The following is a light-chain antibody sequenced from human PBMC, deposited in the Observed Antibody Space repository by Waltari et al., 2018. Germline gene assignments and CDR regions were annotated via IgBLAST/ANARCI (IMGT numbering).Light chain of an antibody. CDR1: QSIVYSDGNIY. Sequence: DVVMTQSPLSLPVTLGQPASIPFTSSQSIVYSDGNIYLNWIQQRPGQSPRRLINKVSTRDSGVPDRFSGSGSGTDFTLKISSVEAEDVGVYYCMQGTHWPYTFGQGTKLEIK. J-gene: IGKJ2*01. CDR3: MQGTHWPYT. V-gene: IGKV2-30*01. CDR2: KVS.